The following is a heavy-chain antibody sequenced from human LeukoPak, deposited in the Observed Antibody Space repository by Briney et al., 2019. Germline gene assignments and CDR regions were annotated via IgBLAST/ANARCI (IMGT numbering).Heavy chain of an antibody. CDR3: ARRIAAAAAPYCFDY. CDR1: GLTFTTYA. J-gene: IGHJ4*02. Sequence: GGSLRLSCAASGLTFTTYAMTWVRQAPGKGLLWVSRINSDGSSTSYADSVKGRFTISGDNAKNTLYLQMNSLRAEDTAVYYCARRIAAAAAPYCFDYWGQGTLVTVSS. D-gene: IGHD6-13*01. CDR2: INSDGSST. V-gene: IGHV3-74*01.